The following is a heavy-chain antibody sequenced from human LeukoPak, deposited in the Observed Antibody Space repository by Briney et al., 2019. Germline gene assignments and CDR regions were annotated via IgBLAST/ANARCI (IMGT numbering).Heavy chain of an antibody. Sequence: PSETLSLTCAVYGGSFSGYYWSWIRQPPGKGLEWIGEINHSGSTNYNPSLKSRVTISVDTSKNQFSLKLSSVTAADTAVYYCARGQLGRGLDYWGQGTLVTVSS. CDR3: ARGQLGRGLDY. J-gene: IGHJ4*02. D-gene: IGHD1-1*01. CDR1: GGSFSGYY. V-gene: IGHV4-34*01. CDR2: INHSGST.